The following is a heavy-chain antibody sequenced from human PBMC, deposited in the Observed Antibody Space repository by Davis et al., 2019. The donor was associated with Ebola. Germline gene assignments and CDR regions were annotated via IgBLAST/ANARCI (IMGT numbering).Heavy chain of an antibody. J-gene: IGHJ4*02. CDR2: IRSNGIIP. CDR3: AKGNRNLFYSDSGLDS. Sequence: GESLKISCTASGFNFKNYVMSWVRQAPGKGLEWVSGIRSNGIIPDYADSVKGRFTISRDTSNNIFYLQMKSLRAEDTAVYYCAKGNRNLFYSDSGLDSWGQGTLVTVSS. D-gene: IGHD2-15*01. CDR1: GFNFKNYV. V-gene: IGHV3-23*01.